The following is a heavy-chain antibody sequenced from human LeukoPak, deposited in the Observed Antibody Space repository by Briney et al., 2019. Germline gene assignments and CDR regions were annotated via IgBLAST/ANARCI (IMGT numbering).Heavy chain of an antibody. CDR1: GFTFSSYT. CDR3: ARVYGESRDY. CDR2: IGGGGTFT. Sequence: GGSLRLSCAASGFTFSSYTMNWVRQAPGKGLEWVSSIGGGGTFTFYADSLRGRFTISRDNAKNSLYLELNSLRADDTAVYYSARVYGESRDYWGQGTLVTVSS. J-gene: IGHJ4*02. D-gene: IGHD3-16*01. V-gene: IGHV3-21*01.